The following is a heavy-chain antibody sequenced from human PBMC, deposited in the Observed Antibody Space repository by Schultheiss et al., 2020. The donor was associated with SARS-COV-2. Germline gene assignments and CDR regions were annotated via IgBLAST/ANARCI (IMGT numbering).Heavy chain of an antibody. Sequence: GGSLRLSCAASGFTFSSYAMHWVRQAPGKGLEWVSVIYAVGSTYYADFVKGRFTISRDNSENTLYLQMNSLRAEDTAVYYCARDASGGYMYNDYWGQGTLVTVSS. V-gene: IGHV3-53*01. CDR2: IYAVGST. D-gene: IGHD3-22*01. J-gene: IGHJ4*02. CDR1: GFTFSSYA. CDR3: ARDASGGYMYNDY.